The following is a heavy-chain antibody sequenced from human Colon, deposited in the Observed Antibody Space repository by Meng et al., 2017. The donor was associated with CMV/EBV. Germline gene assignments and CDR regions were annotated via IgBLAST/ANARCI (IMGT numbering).Heavy chain of an antibody. V-gene: IGHV3-30*02. Sequence: GGSLRLSCAASGFTFSSYGMHWVRQAPGKGLEWVAFIRYDGSNKYYADSVKGRFTISRDNSKNTLYLQMNSLRAEDTAVYYCAKDGGSSWYGANDYWGQGTLVTVSS. CDR3: AKDGGSSWYGANDY. CDR1: GFTFSSYG. CDR2: IRYDGSNK. J-gene: IGHJ4*02. D-gene: IGHD6-13*01.